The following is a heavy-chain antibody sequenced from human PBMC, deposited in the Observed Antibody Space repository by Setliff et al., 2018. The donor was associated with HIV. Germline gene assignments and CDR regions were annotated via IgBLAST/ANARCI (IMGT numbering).Heavy chain of an antibody. CDR1: GFTFSRFW. CDR3: VIFSYSSG. J-gene: IGHJ4*02. Sequence: PGESLRLSCAASGFTFSRFWMHWVRQAPGQGLVWVSGINNDTTTTTYADSVKGRFSISRDNAKNTLYLEMNGLRGEDTAVYYCVIFSYSSGWGQGTQVTVSS. V-gene: IGHV3-74*01. CDR2: INNDTTTT. D-gene: IGHD1-26*01.